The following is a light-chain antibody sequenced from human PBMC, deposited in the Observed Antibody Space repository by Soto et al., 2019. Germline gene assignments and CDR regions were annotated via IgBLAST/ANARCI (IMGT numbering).Light chain of an antibody. V-gene: IGKV1-33*01. CDR3: QHYADLPLS. J-gene: IGKJ4*01. CDR1: QDISNY. CDR2: DAS. Sequence: DMQMTQSPSSLSASVGDRVTITCQASQDISNYVNWYQQKPGKAHKLLIFDASIVEIGVPSRFSGSGSGTAFTFTISSMQPEDVATYYCQHYADLPLSFGVGTKVEIK.